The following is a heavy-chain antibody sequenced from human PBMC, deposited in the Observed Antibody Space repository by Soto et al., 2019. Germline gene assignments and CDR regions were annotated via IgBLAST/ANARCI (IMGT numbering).Heavy chain of an antibody. Sequence: QLQLQESGSGLVKPSQTLSLTCAVSGGSISSGGYSWSWIRQPPGKGLEWIGYIYHSGSTYYNPALKSRVTISVDRSKNQFSLKLRSVTAADTAVYYCARDFGTGVDYWGQGTLVTVSS. J-gene: IGHJ4*02. CDR3: ARDFGTGVDY. CDR2: IYHSGST. CDR1: GGSISSGGYS. D-gene: IGHD3-16*01. V-gene: IGHV4-30-2*01.